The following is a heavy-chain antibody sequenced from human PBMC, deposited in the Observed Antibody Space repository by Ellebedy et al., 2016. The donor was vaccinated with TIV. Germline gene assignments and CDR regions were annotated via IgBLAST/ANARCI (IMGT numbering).Heavy chain of an antibody. D-gene: IGHD2-21*01. CDR1: GGTFSSYA. CDR2: IIPIFGTA. V-gene: IGHV1-69*13. CDR3: ARGFPLRRASYYYYGMDV. J-gene: IGHJ6*02. Sequence: ASVKVSCKASGGTFSSYAISWVRQAPGQGLEWMGGIIPIFGTANYAQKFQGRVTITADESTSTAYMEPSSLRSEDTAVYYCARGFPLRRASYYYYGMDVWGQGTTVTVSS.